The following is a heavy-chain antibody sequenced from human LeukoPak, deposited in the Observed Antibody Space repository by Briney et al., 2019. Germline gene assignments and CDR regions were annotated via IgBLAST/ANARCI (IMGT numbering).Heavy chain of an antibody. CDR1: GYTFTGYY. J-gene: IGHJ3*02. CDR3: VRDGVGATSYSGAFGI. V-gene: IGHV1-2*02. D-gene: IGHD1-26*01. Sequence: ASVKVSCKASGYTFTGYYMHWVRQAPGQGLEWMGWINPNSGGTNYAQKFQGRVTMTRDTSISTAYMELSRLRSDDTAVYYCVRDGVGATSYSGAFGIWGQGTMVTVSS. CDR2: INPNSGGT.